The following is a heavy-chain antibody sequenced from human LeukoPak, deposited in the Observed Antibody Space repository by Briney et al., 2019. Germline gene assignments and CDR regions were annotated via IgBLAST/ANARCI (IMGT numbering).Heavy chain of an antibody. CDR1: GFTFRDYW. CDR3: AKDSRFCTGYDCRGDAFDS. D-gene: IGHD2-8*02. Sequence: GGSLRLSGAASGFTFRDYWMSWVRQSPGKGLEWVANIKEDGSQKYDVDSVRGRFTISRDNAKNSLFLQMDSLRAEDTAVYYCAKDSRFCTGYDCRGDAFDSWGQGTMVTVTS. V-gene: IGHV3-7*01. J-gene: IGHJ3*02. CDR2: IKEDGSQK.